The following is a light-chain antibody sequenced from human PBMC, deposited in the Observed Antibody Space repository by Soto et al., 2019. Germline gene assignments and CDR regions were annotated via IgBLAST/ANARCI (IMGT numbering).Light chain of an antibody. CDR3: SSYAGSLYV. Sequence: QSALTQPPSASGSPGQSVTISCTGTSSDVGDYNYVSWYQQHPGKAPKLMIYEVSKRPSGVADRFSGSKSGNTASLTVSGLQAEDEADYYCSSYAGSLYVFGTGTKVKVL. CDR2: EVS. V-gene: IGLV2-8*01. J-gene: IGLJ1*01. CDR1: SSDVGDYNY.